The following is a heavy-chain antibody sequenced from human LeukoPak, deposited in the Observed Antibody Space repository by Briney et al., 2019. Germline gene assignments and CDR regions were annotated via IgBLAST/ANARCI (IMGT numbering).Heavy chain of an antibody. CDR1: GFTFSGYG. CDR2: IREEGSNK. Sequence: GGSRRLSCAASGFTFSGYGMHGVRQAPGKGLEWLAFIREEGSNKYYADSVKGRFTISRDNSKNPLYLQMNSLRAEDTAVYYCASGDGFDYWGQGTLVTVSS. V-gene: IGHV3-30*02. D-gene: IGHD6-25*01. CDR3: ASGDGFDY. J-gene: IGHJ4*02.